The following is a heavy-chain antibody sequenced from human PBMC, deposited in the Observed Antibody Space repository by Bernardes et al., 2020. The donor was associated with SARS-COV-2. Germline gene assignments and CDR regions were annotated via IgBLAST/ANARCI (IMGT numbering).Heavy chain of an antibody. D-gene: IGHD2-2*01. J-gene: IGHJ6*02. CDR1: GYTLTALS. CDR2: FDPEDGET. CDR3: ATAPAVVVPAEAPIYYYGMDV. V-gene: IGHV1-24*01. Sequence: VYCKVSGYTLTALSMHWVRQAPGKGLEWMGGFDPEDGETIYAQKFQGRVTMTEDTSTDTAYMELSSLRSEDTAVYYCATAPAVVVPAEAPIYYYGMDVWGQGTTVTVSS.